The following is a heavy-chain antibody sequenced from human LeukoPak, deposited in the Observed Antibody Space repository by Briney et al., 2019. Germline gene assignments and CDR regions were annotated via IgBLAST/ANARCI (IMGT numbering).Heavy chain of an antibody. CDR2: INPNSGGT. Sequence: ASVKVSCKASGYTFTSYYMHWVRQAPGQGLEWMGRINPNSGGTNYAQKFQGRVTMTRDTSISTAYMELSRLRSDDTAVYYCARDPSSTDAFDIWGQGTMVTVSS. CDR3: ARDPSSTDAFDI. CDR1: GYTFTSYY. J-gene: IGHJ3*02. V-gene: IGHV1-2*06. D-gene: IGHD2-2*01.